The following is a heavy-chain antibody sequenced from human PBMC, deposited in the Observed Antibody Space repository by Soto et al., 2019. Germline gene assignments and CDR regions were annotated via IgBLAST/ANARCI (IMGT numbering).Heavy chain of an antibody. CDR1: GGSFSGYY. D-gene: IGHD6-13*01. CDR2: INHSGST. V-gene: IGHV4-34*01. CDR3: ARGRGSSSWYLDY. J-gene: IGHJ4*02. Sequence: QVQLQQWGAGLLKPSETLSLTCAVYGGSFSGYYWSWIRQPPGKGLEWIGEINHSGSTNYNPSLKRRVTISVDTSKNQFSLKLSSGTAADTAVYYCARGRGSSSWYLDYWGQGTLVTVSS.